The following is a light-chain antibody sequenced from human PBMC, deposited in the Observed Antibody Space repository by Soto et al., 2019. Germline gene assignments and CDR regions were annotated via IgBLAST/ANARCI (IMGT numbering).Light chain of an antibody. CDR2: GNI. CDR3: QSYDSRLTVV. J-gene: IGLJ2*01. V-gene: IGLV1-40*01. Sequence: QSVLTQPPSVSGAPGQRVTISCTGSSSDIGAGYDVQWYQQVPGTAPKLLIYGNINRPSGVPDRFSGSKSGTSASLAITGLQADDESDYYCQSYDSRLTVVFGGGTKLTVL. CDR1: SSDIGAGYD.